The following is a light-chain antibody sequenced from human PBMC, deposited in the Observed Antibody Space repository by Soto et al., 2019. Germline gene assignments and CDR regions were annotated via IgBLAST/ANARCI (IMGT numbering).Light chain of an antibody. CDR1: QSLLGGNGYHY. J-gene: IGKJ3*01. Sequence: VLTQSPLSLPVTPGEPASISCKSNQSLLGGNGYHYLDWYLQKPGQSPQLLIYLGSNRASGVPDRFSGSGSGTDFTLKISRVEAEDVGLYYCMQALQPPPTFGPGTKVDIK. CDR2: LGS. CDR3: MQALQPPPT. V-gene: IGKV2-28*01.